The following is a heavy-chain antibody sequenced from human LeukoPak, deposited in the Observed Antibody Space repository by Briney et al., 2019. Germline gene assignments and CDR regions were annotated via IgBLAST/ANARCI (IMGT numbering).Heavy chain of an antibody. CDR2: IWYDGSNK. CDR3: ARLTDDVTKLDY. J-gene: IGHJ4*02. CDR1: GFTFSSYG. Sequence: GGSLRLSCAASGFTFSSYGMHWVRQAPGKGPEWVAGIWYDGSNKDYADSVKGRFTISRDNSKNTVYLQMNSLRAEDTAVYYCARLTDDVTKLDYWGQGTLVTVSS. V-gene: IGHV3-33*01. D-gene: IGHD2-8*01.